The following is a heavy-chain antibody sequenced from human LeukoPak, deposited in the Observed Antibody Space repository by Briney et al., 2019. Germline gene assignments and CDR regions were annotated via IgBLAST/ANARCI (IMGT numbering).Heavy chain of an antibody. CDR2: IWYDGSNK. J-gene: IGHJ3*02. V-gene: IGHV3-33*01. CDR3: ARAVGVTAIHNAFDI. D-gene: IGHD2-21*02. Sequence: GRSLRLSCAASGFTFSNYGMHWVRQAPGKGLEWVAVIWYDGSNKYYADSVKGRFTISRDNSKNTLYLQMNSLRAEDTAVYYCARAVGVTAIHNAFDIWGQGTMVTVSS. CDR1: GFTFSNYG.